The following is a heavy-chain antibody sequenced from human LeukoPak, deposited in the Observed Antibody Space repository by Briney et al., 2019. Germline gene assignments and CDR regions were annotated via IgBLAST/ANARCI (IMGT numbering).Heavy chain of an antibody. CDR3: ARERNGTYSSDYYFDY. CDR1: GYTFTSYG. J-gene: IGHJ4*02. CDR2: INPNNGAT. Sequence: ASVKVSCKASGYTFTSYGISWVRQAPGQGLEWMGWINPNNGATNYAQKFEGRVTMTRGTSISTAYMELSRLRSDDTAVYYCARERNGTYSSDYYFDYWGQGTLVTVSS. V-gene: IGHV1-2*02. D-gene: IGHD2-15*01.